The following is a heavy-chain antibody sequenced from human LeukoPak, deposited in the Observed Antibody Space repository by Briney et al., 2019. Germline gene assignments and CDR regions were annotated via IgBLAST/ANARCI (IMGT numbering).Heavy chain of an antibody. CDR3: ARDGIAAALEVLAY. D-gene: IGHD6-13*01. Sequence: RSLRLSCAASGFTFSGYGMHWVRQAPGKGLEWVAVIWYDGSNKYYADSVKGRFTISRDNSKNTLYLQMNSLRAEDTAVYYCARDGIAAALEVLAYWGQGTLVTVSS. V-gene: IGHV3-33*01. CDR1: GFTFSGYG. J-gene: IGHJ4*02. CDR2: IWYDGSNK.